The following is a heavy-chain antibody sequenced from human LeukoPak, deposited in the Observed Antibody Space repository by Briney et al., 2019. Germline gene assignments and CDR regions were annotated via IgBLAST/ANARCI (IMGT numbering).Heavy chain of an antibody. J-gene: IGHJ4*02. Sequence: SETLSLTCTVSGGSISGSNYYWGWIRQSPGKGLEWIGSIFYSGSTYYNPSLKSRVTISIDTSEHQFSLKLSSVTAADTAVYYCATTPALAVAGTLDPKEWGQGTLVTVSS. V-gene: IGHV4-39*01. CDR2: IFYSGST. D-gene: IGHD6-19*01. CDR3: ATTPALAVAGTLDPKE. CDR1: GGSISGSNYY.